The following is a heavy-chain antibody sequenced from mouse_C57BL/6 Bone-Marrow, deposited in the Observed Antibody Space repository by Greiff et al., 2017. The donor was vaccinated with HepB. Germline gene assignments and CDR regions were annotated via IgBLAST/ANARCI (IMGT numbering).Heavy chain of an antibody. CDR3: ASREGGYESYWYFDV. Sequence: QVQLQQPGAELVKPGASVKLSCKASGYTFTSYWMHWVKQRPGQGLEWIGMIHPNSGSTNYNEKFKSKATLTVDKSSSTAYMQLSSLTSEDSAVYYCASREGGYESYWYFDVWGTGTTVTVSS. CDR1: GYTFTSYW. J-gene: IGHJ1*03. V-gene: IGHV1-64*01. CDR2: IHPNSGST. D-gene: IGHD2-2*01.